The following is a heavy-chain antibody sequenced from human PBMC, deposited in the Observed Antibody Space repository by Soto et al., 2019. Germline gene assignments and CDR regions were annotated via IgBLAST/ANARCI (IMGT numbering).Heavy chain of an antibody. J-gene: IGHJ6*02. CDR2: ISWDGGST. Sequence: EVQLVESGGVVVQPGGSLRLSCAASGFTFDDYTMHWVRQAPGKGLEWVSLISWDGGSTYYADSVKGRFTISRDNSKNSLYLQMNSLRTEDTALYYCAKDIGPYCSSTSCYARYYGMDVWGQGTTVTVSS. CDR1: GFTFDDYT. CDR3: AKDIGPYCSSTSCYARYYGMDV. V-gene: IGHV3-43*01. D-gene: IGHD2-2*01.